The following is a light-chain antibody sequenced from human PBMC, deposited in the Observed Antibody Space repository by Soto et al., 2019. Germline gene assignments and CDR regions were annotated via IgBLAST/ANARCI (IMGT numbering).Light chain of an antibody. V-gene: IGKV3-15*01. CDR2: GAS. CDR1: QSVSSIY. Sequence: EIVLTHSPGTLSLSPGERATLCCRVSQSVSSIYLAWYQQKPGQAPRLLIYGASTRATGIPARFSGSGSGTEFTLTISSLQSEDFAVYYCQQYNDWPRTFGQGTKVDIK. J-gene: IGKJ1*01. CDR3: QQYNDWPRT.